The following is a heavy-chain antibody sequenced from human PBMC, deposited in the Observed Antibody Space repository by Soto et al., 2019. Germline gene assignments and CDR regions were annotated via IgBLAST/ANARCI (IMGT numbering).Heavy chain of an antibody. CDR1: GFTVSNNY. D-gene: IGHD3-16*01. J-gene: IGHJ4*02. CDR2: IYSGGYT. V-gene: IGHV3-53*01. Sequence: EVQLVESGGGLIQPGGSLRLSCAVSGFTVSNNYMSWVRQAPGKGLEGVSVIYSGGYTAYGDSVKGRFTISRDNSKNKIYLQMNIRKADAGGFFYGAPQGGGGGYWGQGTLVTVSS. CDR3: APQGGGGGY.